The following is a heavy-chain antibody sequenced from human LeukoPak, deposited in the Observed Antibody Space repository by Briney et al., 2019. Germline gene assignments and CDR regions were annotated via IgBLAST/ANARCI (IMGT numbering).Heavy chain of an antibody. V-gene: IGHV4-39*07. CDR2: IYYSGST. Sequence: SETLSLTCTVSGGSISSSSYYWGWIRQPPGKGLEWIGSIYYSGSTYYNPSLKSRVTISVDTSKNQFSLKLSSVTAADTAVYYCARDYRPEWLPVDHDAFDIWGQGTMVTVSS. D-gene: IGHD3-3*01. J-gene: IGHJ3*02. CDR3: ARDYRPEWLPVDHDAFDI. CDR1: GGSISSSSYY.